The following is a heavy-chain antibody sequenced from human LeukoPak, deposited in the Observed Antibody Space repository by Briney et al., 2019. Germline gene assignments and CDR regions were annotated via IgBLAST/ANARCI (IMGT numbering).Heavy chain of an antibody. CDR1: GGTFSSYA. D-gene: IGHD2-2*01. Sequence: GASVKVSCKASGGTFSSYAISWVRQAPGQGLEWMGGIIPIFGTANYAQKFQGRVTITTDESTSTAYMDLNILRSEDTAVYSCAASVVVPADYYFDYWGQGTLVTVSS. CDR2: IIPIFGTA. J-gene: IGHJ4*02. CDR3: AASVVVPADYYFDY. V-gene: IGHV1-69*05.